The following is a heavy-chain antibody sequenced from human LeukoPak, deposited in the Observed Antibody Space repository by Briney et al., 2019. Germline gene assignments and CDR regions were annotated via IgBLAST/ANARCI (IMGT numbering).Heavy chain of an antibody. CDR3: ARQGFSTAGGYDY. V-gene: IGHV5-51*01. D-gene: IGHD4-17*01. CDR2: IYPDDSDI. Sequence: YSFXNYWXXXVRQMPGKGLXXXGIIYPDDSDIRYNPSFQGQVTISADKSISTAYLQWSSLKASDTAVYYCARQGFSTAGGYDYWGQGTLVTVSS. J-gene: IGHJ4*02. CDR1: YSFXNYW.